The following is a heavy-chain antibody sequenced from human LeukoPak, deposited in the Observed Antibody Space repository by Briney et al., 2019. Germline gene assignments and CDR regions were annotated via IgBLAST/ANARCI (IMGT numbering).Heavy chain of an antibody. Sequence: GGSLRLSCAASGFTFSGSAMHWVRQASGKGLEWVGRIRSKANSYATAYAASVKGRFTISRNDSKNTAYLQMNSLKTEDTAVYYCTRLFAGNWFDPWGQGTLVTVSS. V-gene: IGHV3-73*01. CDR2: IRSKANSYAT. CDR1: GFTFSGSA. CDR3: TRLFAGNWFDP. J-gene: IGHJ5*02.